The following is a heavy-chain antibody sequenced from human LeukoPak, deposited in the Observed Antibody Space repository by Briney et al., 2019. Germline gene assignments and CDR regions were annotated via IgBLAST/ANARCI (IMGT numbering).Heavy chain of an antibody. CDR2: IKQDGSEK. CDR3: ASDSALPYYFDSSGYYGDLLDS. Sequence: QPGGSLRLSCAASGFTFSIYWMSWVRQAPGKGLEWVANIKQDGSEKYYVDSVKGRFTISRDNAKNSLYLQMNSLRAEDTAVYYCASDSALPYYFDSSGYYGDLLDSWGQGTLVSVSS. D-gene: IGHD3-22*01. J-gene: IGHJ4*02. CDR1: GFTFSIYW. V-gene: IGHV3-7*01.